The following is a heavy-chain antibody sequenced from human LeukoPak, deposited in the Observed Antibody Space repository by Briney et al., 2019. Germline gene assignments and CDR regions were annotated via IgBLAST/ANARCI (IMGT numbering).Heavy chain of an antibody. V-gene: IGHV3-33*01. CDR3: ARDLGVATIPPRSYYAMDV. Sequence: GGSLRLSCAASGFTFSSYGMYWVRQAPGKGLEWVAVIWFDGGNKYFADSVKGRFTISRDNSKNTLYLQMNSLRAEDTAIYYCARDLGVATIPPRSYYAMDVWGQRITVTVSS. CDR2: IWFDGGNK. J-gene: IGHJ6*02. CDR1: GFTFSSYG. D-gene: IGHD5-24*01.